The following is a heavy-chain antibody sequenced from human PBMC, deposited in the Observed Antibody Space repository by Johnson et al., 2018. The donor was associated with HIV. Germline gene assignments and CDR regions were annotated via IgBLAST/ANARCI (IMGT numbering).Heavy chain of an antibody. CDR2: ISWNSGSI. CDR1: GFTFDDYA. Sequence: QLVESGGGVVQPGRSLRLSCAASGFTFDDYAMHWVRQAPGKGLEWVSGISWNSGSIGYADSVKGRFTISRDNAKNSLYLQMNSLRAEDTALYYCARDFGLDWWNGFDIWCQGTMVTVSS. V-gene: IGHV3-9*01. CDR3: ARDFGLDWWNGFDI. D-gene: IGHD2-8*02. J-gene: IGHJ3*02.